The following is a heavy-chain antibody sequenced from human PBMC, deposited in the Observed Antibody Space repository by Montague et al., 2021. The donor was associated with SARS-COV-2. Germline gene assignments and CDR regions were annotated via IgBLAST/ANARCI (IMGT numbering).Heavy chain of an antibody. CDR2: INHSENT. Sequence: SETLSLTCAVYGGSFSGYYWSWIRQPPEKGLEWIGEINHSENTKYNPSLKSPVTISIDTSKNQFSLNMTSVTAADTATYYCASGFYPSGSCCNRYYYGLNIWGPGTTVVVSS. CDR1: GGSFSGYY. J-gene: IGHJ6*02. V-gene: IGHV4-34*01. D-gene: IGHD3-10*01. CDR3: ASGFYPSGSCCNRYYYGLNI.